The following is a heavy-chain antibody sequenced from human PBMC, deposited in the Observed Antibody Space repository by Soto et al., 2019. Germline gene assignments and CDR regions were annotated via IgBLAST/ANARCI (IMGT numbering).Heavy chain of an antibody. CDR2: IYPGDSDT. Sequence: PGESLKISCKGSGYSFTSYWIGWVRQMPGKGLERMGIIYPGDSDTRYSPSFQGQVTISADKSISTAYLQWSSLKASDTAMYYCARELTGTGHYYYYYMDVWGKGTTVTVSS. CDR1: GYSFTSYW. V-gene: IGHV5-51*01. CDR3: ARELTGTGHYYYYYMDV. J-gene: IGHJ6*03. D-gene: IGHD1-7*01.